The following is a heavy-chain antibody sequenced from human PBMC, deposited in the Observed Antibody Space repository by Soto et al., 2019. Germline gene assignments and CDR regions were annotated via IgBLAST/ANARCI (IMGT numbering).Heavy chain of an antibody. CDR1: GVSFSGYY. V-gene: IGHV4-34*01. J-gene: IGHJ4*02. CDR2: IYHSGST. CDR3: ASGGQYAPSYF. Sequence: SETLSLTCAVYGVSFSGYYWSWIRQPPGRGLEWIGDIYHSGSTNHNPSLKSRITISVDTSKNQFSLKLNSLTAADTAVYYCASGGQYAPSYFWGQGTLVTVSS.